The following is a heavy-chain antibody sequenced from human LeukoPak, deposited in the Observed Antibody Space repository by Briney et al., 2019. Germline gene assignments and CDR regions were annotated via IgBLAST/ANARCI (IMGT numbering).Heavy chain of an antibody. CDR2: IYYSGGT. Sequence: PSETLSLTCTVSGGSISSYYWSWIRQPPGKGLEWIGYIYYSGGTNYNPSLKSRVTISVDTSKNQFSLKLSSVTAADTAVYYCARLNYYGSGAYWGQGTLVTVSS. CDR3: ARLNYYGSGAY. J-gene: IGHJ4*02. D-gene: IGHD3-10*01. V-gene: IGHV4-59*01. CDR1: GGSISSYY.